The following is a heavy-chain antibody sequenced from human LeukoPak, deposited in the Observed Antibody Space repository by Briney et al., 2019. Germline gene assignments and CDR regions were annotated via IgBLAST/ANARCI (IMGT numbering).Heavy chain of an antibody. J-gene: IGHJ4*02. CDR1: GGTFSSYA. Sequence: SVKVSCKASGGTFSSYAISWVRQAPGQGLEWMGGIIPIFGTANYAQKFQGRVTITADESTSTAYMELSSLRSDDTAVYYCARADDFWSGYWFDYWGQGILVTVSS. V-gene: IGHV1-69*13. D-gene: IGHD3-3*01. CDR2: IIPIFGTA. CDR3: ARADDFWSGYWFDY.